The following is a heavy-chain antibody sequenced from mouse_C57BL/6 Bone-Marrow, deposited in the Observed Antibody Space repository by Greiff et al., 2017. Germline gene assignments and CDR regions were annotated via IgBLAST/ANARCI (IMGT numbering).Heavy chain of an antibody. V-gene: IGHV1-69*01. CDR2: IDPSDSYT. Sequence: QVQLQQPGAELVMPGASVKLSCKASGYTFTSYWMHWVKQRPGQGLEWIGEIDPSDSYTNYNQKFKGKSTLTVDKSSSTAYMQLRSLTSGGSAVYYCARLKYSNYGGGFAYWGQGTLVTVSA. CDR3: ARLKYSNYGGGFAY. CDR1: GYTFTSYW. D-gene: IGHD2-5*01. J-gene: IGHJ3*01.